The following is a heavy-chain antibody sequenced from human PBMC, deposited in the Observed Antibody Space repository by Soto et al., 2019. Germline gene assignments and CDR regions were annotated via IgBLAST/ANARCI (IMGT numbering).Heavy chain of an antibody. V-gene: IGHV3-23*01. Sequence: EVQLLESGGGLVHSGESLTLSCVASQFTFNIDAMTWVRQAPGKGLEWVSSMSGSGASIYYADSVKGRFTISRDKSKKTLYLQMNSLRAEDTAVYWCARDNWNGAYYGLDVWGQGTTVTVS. J-gene: IGHJ6*02. D-gene: IGHD1-20*01. CDR1: QFTFNIDA. CDR3: ARDNWNGAYYGLDV. CDR2: MSGSGASI.